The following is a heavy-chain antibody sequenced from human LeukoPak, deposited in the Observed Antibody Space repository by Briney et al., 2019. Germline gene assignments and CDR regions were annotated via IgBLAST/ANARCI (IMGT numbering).Heavy chain of an antibody. Sequence: GGSLRLSCAASGFTFSTYWMHWVRQAPGKGLVWASRIKSDGGTNYADSVEGRFTISRDNAKKTVSLQMNSLRPEDTGVYYCARAPSEIGGYYPEYFRHWGQGTLVTVSS. D-gene: IGHD3-22*01. V-gene: IGHV3-74*01. CDR1: GFTFSTYW. J-gene: IGHJ1*01. CDR3: ARAPSEIGGYYPEYFRH. CDR2: IKSDGGT.